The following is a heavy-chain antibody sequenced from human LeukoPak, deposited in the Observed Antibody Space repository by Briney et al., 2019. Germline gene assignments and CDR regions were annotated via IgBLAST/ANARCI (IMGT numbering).Heavy chain of an antibody. J-gene: IGHJ4*02. CDR3: ASLTGWYGPSSILGTTGGVDF. CDR2: LYYSGTT. CDR1: GDSITSSSYN. D-gene: IGHD1-26*01. V-gene: IGHV4-39*01. Sequence: SETLSLTCAVSGDSITSSSYNWGWIRQPPGKGLEWIGSLYYSGTTYYNPSLKSRVTISVDTSKNQFSLKLNSVTAADTAIYYCASLTGWYGPSSILGTTGGVDFWGQGTLVTVSS.